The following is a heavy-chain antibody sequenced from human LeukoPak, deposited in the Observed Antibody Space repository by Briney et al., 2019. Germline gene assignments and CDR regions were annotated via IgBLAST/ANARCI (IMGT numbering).Heavy chain of an antibody. CDR3: AKGGKWDVTPFDY. CDR2: ISGGGDST. J-gene: IGHJ4*02. CDR1: GFTFTSYS. Sequence: PGGSLRLSCAASGFTFTSYSMNWVRQAPGKGLEWVSNISGGGDSTYYAGCVKGRFTNSRDNSKNTLYLQVNSLRAEDTAVYYCAKGGKWDVTPFDYWGQGTLVTVSS. V-gene: IGHV3-23*01. D-gene: IGHD1-26*01.